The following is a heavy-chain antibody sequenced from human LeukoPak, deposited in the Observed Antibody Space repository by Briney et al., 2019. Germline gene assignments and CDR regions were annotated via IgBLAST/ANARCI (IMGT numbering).Heavy chain of an antibody. V-gene: IGHV1-3*02. J-gene: IGHJ4*02. Sequence: GSSVKVSCKASGYTFTSYAMHWVRQAPGKRLEWMGWSNAGNGNTKYSREFQGRVTITRDTSASTAYMELSSLRSEDMAVYYCAREGDFWSGHRYYFDYWGQGTLVTVSS. D-gene: IGHD3-3*01. CDR3: AREGDFWSGHRYYFDY. CDR1: GYTFTSYA. CDR2: SNAGNGNT.